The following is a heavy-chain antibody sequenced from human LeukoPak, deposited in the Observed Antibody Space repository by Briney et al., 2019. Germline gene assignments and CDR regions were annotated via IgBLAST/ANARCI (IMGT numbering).Heavy chain of an antibody. D-gene: IGHD1-14*01. CDR3: ARALARTHYYYYMDV. J-gene: IGHJ6*03. Sequence: ASVKVSCKASGYTFTSYGISWVRQAPGQGLEWMGWISAYNGNTNYAQKLQGRVTMTTDTSTSTAYMELRSLRSDDTAVHYCARALARTHYYYYMDVWGKGTTVAVSS. CDR1: GYTFTSYG. CDR2: ISAYNGNT. V-gene: IGHV1-18*01.